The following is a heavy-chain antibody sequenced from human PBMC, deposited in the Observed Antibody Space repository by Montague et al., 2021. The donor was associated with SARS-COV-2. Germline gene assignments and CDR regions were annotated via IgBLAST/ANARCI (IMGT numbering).Heavy chain of an antibody. V-gene: IGHV6-1*01. CDR3: TQERGPGRTTWHYFDY. CDR1: GDSVSSNIAA. D-gene: IGHD2-15*01. J-gene: IGHJ4*02. CDR2: TYYRSKWYN. Sequence: CAISGDSVSSNIAAWNWIRQSPSRGLEWLGRTYYRSKWYNDYAVSVRSRITISPDTSKNQFSLQLNSVTPEDTAVYYSTQERGPGRTTWHYFDYWGQGTLVTVSS.